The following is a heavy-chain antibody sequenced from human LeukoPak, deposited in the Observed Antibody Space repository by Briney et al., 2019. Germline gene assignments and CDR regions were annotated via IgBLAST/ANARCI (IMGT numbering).Heavy chain of an antibody. J-gene: IGHJ3*01. V-gene: IGHV3-11*01. CDR3: ARDWPNWND. D-gene: IGHD1-1*01. Sequence: GGSLTLSCAPSRFTFSDYYMSSIRQAPRKPMEWVSYISSSGSTIYYADSEKGRFTISRDNANNSLYLQMNSLRAEDTAVYYCARDWPNWNDWGQGTMVTVSS. CDR2: ISSSGSTI. CDR1: RFTFSDYY.